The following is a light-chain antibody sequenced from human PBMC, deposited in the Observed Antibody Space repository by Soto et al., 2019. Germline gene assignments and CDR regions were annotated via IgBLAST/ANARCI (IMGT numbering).Light chain of an antibody. CDR3: QQYNSFPT. CDR1: QNIISW. Sequence: DIQMTQSPSTLSASVGDRVTITCRASQNIISWLAWYQQKPGKAPKLLIYKASSLESGVPSRFSGSESGTEFTLTISSLQPDDLATYYCQQYNSFPTFGQGTKVEIK. CDR2: KAS. V-gene: IGKV1-5*03. J-gene: IGKJ1*01.